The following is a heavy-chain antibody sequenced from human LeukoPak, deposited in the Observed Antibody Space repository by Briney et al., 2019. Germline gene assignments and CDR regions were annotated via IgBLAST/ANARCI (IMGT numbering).Heavy chain of an antibody. CDR3: ARALSSGWPSGYFDY. J-gene: IGHJ4*02. Sequence: GASVKVSCKASGGTFSSYAISWVRQAPGQGLEWMGGIIPIFGTANYAQKFQGRVTITTDESTSTAYMELSSLRSEDTAAYYCARALSSGWPSGYFDYWGQGTLVTVSS. CDR2: IIPIFGTA. CDR1: GGTFSSYA. V-gene: IGHV1-69*05. D-gene: IGHD6-19*01.